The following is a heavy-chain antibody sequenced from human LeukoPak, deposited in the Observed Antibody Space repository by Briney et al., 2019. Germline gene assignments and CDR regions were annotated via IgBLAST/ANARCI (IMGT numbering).Heavy chain of an antibody. D-gene: IGHD5-12*01. J-gene: IGHJ5*02. CDR2: INPNSGGT. CDR1: VYTFTGYY. CDR3: ATSRYGEDWFDP. Sequence: GASVKVSCKASVYTFTGYYMHWVRQAPGQGLEWMGWINPNSGGTNYAQKFQGRVTMTRDTSISTAYMELSRLRSDDTAVYYCATSRYGEDWFDPWGQGTLVTVSS. V-gene: IGHV1-2*02.